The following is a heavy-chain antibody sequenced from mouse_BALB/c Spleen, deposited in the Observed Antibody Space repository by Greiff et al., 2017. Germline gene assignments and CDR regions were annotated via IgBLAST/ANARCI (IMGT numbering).Heavy chain of an antibody. V-gene: IGHV1S137*01. CDR3: ARGAGGPYFDY. CDR1: GYTFTDYA. CDR2: ISTYYGDA. D-gene: IGHD3-3*01. J-gene: IGHJ2*01. Sequence: QVQLQQSGAELVRPGVSVKISCKGSGYTFTDYAMHWVKQSHAKSLEWIGVISTYYGDASYNQKFKGKATMTVDKSSSTAYMELARLTSEDSAIYYCARGAGGPYFDYWGQGTTRTVSS.